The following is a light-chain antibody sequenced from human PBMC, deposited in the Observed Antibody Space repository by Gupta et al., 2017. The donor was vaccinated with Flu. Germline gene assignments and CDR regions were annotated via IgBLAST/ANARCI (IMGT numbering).Light chain of an antibody. CDR1: SSDIGAYKY. J-gene: IGLJ1*01. Sequence: QSALTPPSSASGSPGQSLTISCTGTSSDIGAYKYVSWHQQHAGKAPKLIIYEVTKRPSGVPDRFSGSKSGNTASLTVSGLQAEDEGEYYCSSHTVSDTFVFGTGTAVTV. CDR3: SSHTVSDTFV. CDR2: EVT. V-gene: IGLV2-8*01.